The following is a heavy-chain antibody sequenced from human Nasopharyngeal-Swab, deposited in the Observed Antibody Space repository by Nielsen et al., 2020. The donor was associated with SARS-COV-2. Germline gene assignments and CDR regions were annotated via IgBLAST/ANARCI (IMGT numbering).Heavy chain of an antibody. Sequence: GESLKIPCAASGFTFSSYGMHWVRQAPGKGLEWVAVISYDGSNKYYADSVKGRFTISRDNSKNTLYLQMNSLRAEDTAVYYCARDGAWFGELLFKGFDYWGQGTLVTVSS. D-gene: IGHD3-10*01. J-gene: IGHJ4*02. CDR1: GFTFSSYG. CDR2: ISYDGSNK. CDR3: ARDGAWFGELLFKGFDY. V-gene: IGHV3-30*03.